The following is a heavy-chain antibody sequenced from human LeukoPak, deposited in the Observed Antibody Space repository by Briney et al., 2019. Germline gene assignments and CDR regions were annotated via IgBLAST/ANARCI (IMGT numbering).Heavy chain of an antibody. CDR3: ARVGVDYSGNIIKYFFDY. Sequence: SETLSLTCTVSGYSISSGYYWGWIRQPPGKGLEWIGSIYYSGSTYYNPSLKSRVTISVDKSKNQFSLKLSPVTAADTAVYYCARVGVDYSGNIIKYFFDYWGQGTLVTVSS. J-gene: IGHJ4*02. D-gene: IGHD4-23*01. CDR2: IYYSGST. CDR1: GYSISSGYY. V-gene: IGHV4-38-2*02.